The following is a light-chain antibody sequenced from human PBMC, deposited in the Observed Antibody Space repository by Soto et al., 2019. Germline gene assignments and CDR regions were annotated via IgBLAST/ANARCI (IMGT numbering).Light chain of an antibody. Sequence: DIQMTQSPSTLSASVRDRVTITCRASQSIGTWLAWYQQKPGKAPKLLIYKSSSLESGVPSRFSGSGSGTEFTLTISSLQPGDFATYYCQQYNYYPWTFGQGTKVEIK. CDR2: KSS. CDR3: QQYNYYPWT. J-gene: IGKJ1*01. CDR1: QSIGTW. V-gene: IGKV1-5*03.